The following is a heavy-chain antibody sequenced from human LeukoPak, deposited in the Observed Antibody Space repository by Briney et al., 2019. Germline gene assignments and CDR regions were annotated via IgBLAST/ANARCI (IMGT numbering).Heavy chain of an antibody. CDR3: ATAARVALLWFGEPHNWFDP. CDR1: GGTFSSYA. J-gene: IGHJ5*02. Sequence: SVKVSCKASGGTFSSYAISWVRQAPGQGLEWMGGIIPIFGTANYAQKFQGRVTITTDESTSTAYMELSSLRSEDTAVYYCATAARVALLWFGEPHNWFDPWGQGTLVTVSS. CDR2: IIPIFGTA. D-gene: IGHD3-10*01. V-gene: IGHV1-69*05.